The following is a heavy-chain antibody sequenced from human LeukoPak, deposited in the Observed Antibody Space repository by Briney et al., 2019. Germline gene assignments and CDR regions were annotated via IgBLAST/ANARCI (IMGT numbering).Heavy chain of an antibody. CDR3: ARKNYDILTGYYKGSYYYYYMDV. V-gene: IGHV3-33*01. CDR1: GFTFSSYG. D-gene: IGHD3-9*01. CDR2: IWYDGSNK. Sequence: GGSLRLSCAASGFTFSSYGMHWVRQAPGKGLEWVAVIWYDGSNKYYADSVKGRFTISRDNSKNTLYLQMNSLRAEDTAVYYCARKNYDILTGYYKGSYYYYYMDVWGKGTTVTVSS. J-gene: IGHJ6*03.